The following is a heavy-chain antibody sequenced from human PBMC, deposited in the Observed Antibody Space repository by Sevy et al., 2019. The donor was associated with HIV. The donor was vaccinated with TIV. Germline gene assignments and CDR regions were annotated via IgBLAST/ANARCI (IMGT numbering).Heavy chain of an antibody. CDR3: ARAVEDYSDSSGWDWYFDL. CDR2: IFASSNT. D-gene: IGHD3-22*01. J-gene: IGHJ2*01. CDR1: GFTFRSYT. Sequence: GGSLRLSCVASGFTFRSYTMKWVRQAPGKGLQWVSGIFASSNTHFADSVKGRFSISRDNSKNTLSLQMNSLSAEDTAVYYCARAVEDYSDSSGWDWYFDLWGRGTLVTVSS. V-gene: IGHV3-66*01.